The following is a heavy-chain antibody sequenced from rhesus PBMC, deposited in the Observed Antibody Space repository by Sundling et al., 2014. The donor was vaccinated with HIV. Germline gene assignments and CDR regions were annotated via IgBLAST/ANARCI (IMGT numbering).Heavy chain of an antibody. D-gene: IGHD6-31*01. V-gene: IGHV3-118*01. CDR1: GFTFSSSA. J-gene: IGHJ3*01. CDR3: ARPSTGLAFDF. Sequence: EVQLVASGGGLVQPGGSLRLSCVASGFTFSSSAMHWVRQPSGKGLEWVGRIRSKSKNYETEYVAPVKGRFTISRDDSKNTLFLQMNSLKTEDTAVYFCARPSTGLAFDFWGQGLRVTVSS. CDR2: IRSKSKNYET.